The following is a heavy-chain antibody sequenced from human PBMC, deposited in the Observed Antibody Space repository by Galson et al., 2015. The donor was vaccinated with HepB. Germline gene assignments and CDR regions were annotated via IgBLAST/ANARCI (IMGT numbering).Heavy chain of an antibody. V-gene: IGHV1-69*13. CDR2: IIPIFDTA. CDR3: ARSGVTMLRGGSLAFDI. Sequence: SVKVSCKASGGTFSSYAISWVRQAPGQGLEWMGGIIPIFDTANYTQKFQGRVTITAGESTSTAYTELSSLRSEDTAVYYCARSGVTMLRGGSLAFDIWGQGTMVTVSS. CDR1: GGTFSSYA. J-gene: IGHJ3*02. D-gene: IGHD3-10*01.